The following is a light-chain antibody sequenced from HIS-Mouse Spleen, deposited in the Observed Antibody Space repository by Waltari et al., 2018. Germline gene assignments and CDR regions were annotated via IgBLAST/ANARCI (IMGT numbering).Light chain of an antibody. CDR2: DCS. V-gene: IGLV2-11*01. J-gene: IGLJ2*01. Sequence: QSALTQPRSVSGSPGQSVTISCTGTSSDVGGYNYVSWYQQPPGKAPKLMIYDCSKRPSRVPVRIYGSKSGITASLTISGLQAEDEADYYCCSYAGSYTFVVFGGGTKLTVL. CDR1: SSDVGGYNY. CDR3: CSYAGSYTFVV.